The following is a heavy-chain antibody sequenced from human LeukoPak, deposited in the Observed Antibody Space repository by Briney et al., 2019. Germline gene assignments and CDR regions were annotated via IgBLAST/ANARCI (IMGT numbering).Heavy chain of an antibody. Sequence: GGSLRLSCAASGFTFSSYGMSWVRQAPGKGLEWVSGISGSGGSAYYADSVKGRFTISRDNSKNTLYLQMNSLETEDTAVYFCNWIHRTPASATRDDYYYYMGVWGKGTTVIISS. CDR1: GFTFSSYG. J-gene: IGHJ6*03. D-gene: IGHD2-15*01. CDR3: NWIHRTPASATRDDYYYYMGV. V-gene: IGHV3-23*01. CDR2: ISGSGGSA.